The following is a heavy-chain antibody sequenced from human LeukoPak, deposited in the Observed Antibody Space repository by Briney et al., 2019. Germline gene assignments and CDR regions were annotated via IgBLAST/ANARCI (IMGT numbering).Heavy chain of an antibody. CDR1: GGSISSYY. J-gene: IGHJ4*02. CDR2: IYTSGST. D-gene: IGHD6-19*01. Sequence: SETLSLTCTVSGGSISSYYWSWIRQPAGKGLEWIGRIYTSGSTNYNPSLKSRVTMSVDTSKNQFSLKLSSVAAADTAVYYCARGQVSGWYWDPLDYWGQGTLVTVSS. CDR3: ARGQVSGWYWDPLDY. V-gene: IGHV4-4*07.